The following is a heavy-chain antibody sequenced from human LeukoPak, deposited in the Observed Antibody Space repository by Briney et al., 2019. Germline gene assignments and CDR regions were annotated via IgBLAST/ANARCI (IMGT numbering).Heavy chain of an antibody. D-gene: IGHD6-19*01. CDR3: ARALRIAVAPRWPVDY. V-gene: IGHV1-18*01. CDR1: GYTFTSYG. J-gene: IGHJ4*02. Sequence: GASVKVSCKASGYTFTSYGISWVRQAPGQGLEWMGWISAYNGNTNYAQKLQGRVTMTTDTSTSTAYMELRSLRSDDTAVYYCARALRIAVAPRWPVDYWGQGTLVTVSS. CDR2: ISAYNGNT.